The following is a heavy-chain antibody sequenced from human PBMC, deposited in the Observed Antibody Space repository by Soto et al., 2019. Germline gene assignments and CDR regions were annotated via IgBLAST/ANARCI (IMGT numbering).Heavy chain of an antibody. V-gene: IGHV3-23*01. D-gene: IGHD5-18*01. CDR2: ISPGGGTS. J-gene: IGHJ4*02. CDR3: ARRTQIHFSPFEH. Sequence: EVQLLESGGGLVQPGGSLRLSCAASGFAFSTYAMNWVRQAPGKGLEWVSAISPGGGTSYYADSVRGRFSISRDNSKNTLYLQLNSLRADDTAVYYCARRTQIHFSPFEHWGQGTLVTVSS. CDR1: GFAFSTYA.